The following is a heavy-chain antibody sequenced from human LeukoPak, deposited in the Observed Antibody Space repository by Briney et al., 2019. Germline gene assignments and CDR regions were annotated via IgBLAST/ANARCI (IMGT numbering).Heavy chain of an antibody. Sequence: GGSLRLSCATSGFPFSDFSMSWVRQAPGKGLEWISTTNSGGSSTDYAESVKGLFTISRDNSKNTLYLQMSSLRVEDTAMYYCAKQSYARSLGEGGPGTLVTVSS. CDR3: AKQSYARSLGE. V-gene: IGHV3-23*01. CDR2: TNSGGSST. CDR1: GFPFSDFS. D-gene: IGHD2-8*01. J-gene: IGHJ4*02.